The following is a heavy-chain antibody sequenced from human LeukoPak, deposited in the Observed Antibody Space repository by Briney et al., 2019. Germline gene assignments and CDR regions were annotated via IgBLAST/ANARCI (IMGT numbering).Heavy chain of an antibody. CDR3: ARDISGSGFDY. D-gene: IGHD6-19*01. V-gene: IGHV4-31*03. J-gene: IGHJ4*02. CDR2: IYYSGST. Sequence: SETLSLTCTVSGGSISSSSYYWGWIRQHPGKGLEWIGYIYYSGSTYYNPSLKSRVTISVDTSKNQFSLKLSSVTAADTAVYYCARDISGSGFDYWGQGTLVTVSS. CDR1: GGSISSSSYY.